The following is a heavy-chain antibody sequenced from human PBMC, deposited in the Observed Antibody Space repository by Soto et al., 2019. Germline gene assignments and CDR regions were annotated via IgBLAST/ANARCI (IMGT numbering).Heavy chain of an antibody. D-gene: IGHD2-8*01. Sequence: PSETLSLTCTVSGVPVSSGSYYWSWIRQPPGKGLEWIGYVYYSGNANYNPSLKSRVTISIDTSDNQFSLKLTSMTAADTAVYYCAREIMGARYGLDVWGQGTTVTVSS. CDR2: VYYSGNA. CDR3: AREIMGARYGLDV. V-gene: IGHV4-61*01. J-gene: IGHJ6*02. CDR1: GVPVSSGSYY.